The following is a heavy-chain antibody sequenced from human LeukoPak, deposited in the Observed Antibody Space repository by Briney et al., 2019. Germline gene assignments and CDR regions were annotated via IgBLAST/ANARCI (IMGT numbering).Heavy chain of an antibody. CDR2: IYYSGST. D-gene: IGHD3-16*01. CDR3: ARGEGYFDY. V-gene: IGHV4-39*07. J-gene: IGHJ4*02. CDR1: GGSISSSSSY. Sequence: PSETLSLTCTVSGGSISSSSSYWGWIRQPPGKGLEWIGSIYYSGSTYYNPSLKSRVTISVDTSKNQFSLKLSSVTAADTAVYYCARGEGYFDYWGQGTLVTVSS.